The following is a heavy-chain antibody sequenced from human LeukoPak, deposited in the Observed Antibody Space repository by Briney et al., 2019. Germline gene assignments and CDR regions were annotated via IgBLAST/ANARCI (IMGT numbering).Heavy chain of an antibody. CDR1: GGSFSGYY. J-gene: IGHJ5*02. CDR2: INHSGST. Sequence: PSETLSLTCAVYGGSFSGYYWSWIRQPPGKGLEWIGEINHSGSTNYNPSLKSRVTISVDTSKNQFSLKLSSVTAADTAVYYCARVPSNWFDPWGQGTLVTVSS. CDR3: ARVPSNWFDP. V-gene: IGHV4-34*01.